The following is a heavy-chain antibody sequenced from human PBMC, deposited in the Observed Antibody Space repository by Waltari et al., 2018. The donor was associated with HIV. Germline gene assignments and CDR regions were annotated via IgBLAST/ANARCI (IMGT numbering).Heavy chain of an antibody. CDR2: IRYDGSNK. J-gene: IGHJ4*02. D-gene: IGHD5-18*01. CDR3: AKMVDTAMPRDY. V-gene: IGHV3-30*02. CDR1: GFTFSSYG. Sequence: QVQLVESGGGVVQPGGSLRLSCAASGFTFSSYGMHWVRQAPGKGLEWVAFIRYDGSNKYYADSVKGRFTISRDNSKNTLYLQINSLRAEDTAVYYCAKMVDTAMPRDYWGQGTLVTVSS.